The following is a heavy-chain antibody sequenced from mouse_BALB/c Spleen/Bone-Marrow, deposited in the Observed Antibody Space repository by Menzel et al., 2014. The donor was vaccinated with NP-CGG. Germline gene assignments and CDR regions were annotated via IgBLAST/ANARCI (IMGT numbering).Heavy chain of an antibody. CDR3: TTGFAY. CDR2: IRLKSNNYAT. V-gene: IGHV6-6*02. CDR1: GFTFSNYW. J-gene: IGHJ3*01. Sequence: EVKVVDSGVGLVQPGGSMKLSCVASGFTFSNYWMNWVRQSPEKGLDWVAEIRLKSNNYATHYAESVKGRFTISRDDSKSSVYLQMNNLRAEDTGIYYCTTGFAYWGQGTLVTVSA.